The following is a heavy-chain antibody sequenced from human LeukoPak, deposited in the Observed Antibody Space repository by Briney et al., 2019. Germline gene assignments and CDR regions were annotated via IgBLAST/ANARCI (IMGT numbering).Heavy chain of an antibody. D-gene: IGHD6-19*01. CDR2: IKSKTDGGTT. V-gene: IGHV3-15*07. CDR3: TTETGRSGWYFQSDY. J-gene: IGHJ4*02. Sequence: GGSLRLSCAVSGFTFSNAWMNWVRQAPGKGLEWVCRIKSKTDGGTTDYAAPVKGRFTISRDDSKNTLYLQMNSLKTEDTAVYYCTTETGRSGWYFQSDYWGQGTLVTVSS. CDR1: GFTFSNAW.